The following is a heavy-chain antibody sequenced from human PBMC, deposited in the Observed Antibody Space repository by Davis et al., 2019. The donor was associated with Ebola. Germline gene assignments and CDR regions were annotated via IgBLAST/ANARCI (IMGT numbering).Heavy chain of an antibody. CDR1: GGSISGHY. CDR3: AREAGQLGMFF. Sequence: PSETLSLTCTVFGGSISGHYWSWIRQSPGKGLEWIGYIYYSGNTSYNPSLKSRVIISVDTSKNQFSLKLSSVTAADTAVYYCAREAGQLGMFFWGPGTLVTVSS. CDR2: IYYSGNT. J-gene: IGHJ4*02. V-gene: IGHV4-59*11. D-gene: IGHD7-27*01.